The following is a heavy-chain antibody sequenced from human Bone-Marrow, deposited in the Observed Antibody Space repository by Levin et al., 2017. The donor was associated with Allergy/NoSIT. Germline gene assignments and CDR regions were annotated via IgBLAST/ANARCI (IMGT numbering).Heavy chain of an antibody. CDR2: ISGTGRHI. D-gene: IGHD2-2*01. V-gene: IGHV3-21*01. J-gene: IGHJ4*02. CDR1: GLNFASYG. CDR3: AKDEGPFSSSFAFDC. Sequence: NPGESLKISCAASGLNFASYGMNWVRQAPGKGLEWVSSISGTGRHIYLADSLKGRFTISRDNAKNSLSLQMNNLRVEDTAVFYCAKDEGPFSSSFAFDCWGQGALVTVSS.